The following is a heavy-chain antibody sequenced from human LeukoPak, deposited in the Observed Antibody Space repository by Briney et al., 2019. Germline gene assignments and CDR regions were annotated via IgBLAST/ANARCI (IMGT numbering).Heavy chain of an antibody. Sequence: GGSLRLSCASSAFTFSRYAMHWLRQAPGKGLEYVSAISSNGGRTYYENSVKGRFTISRDNSKNTLYLQMGSLRAEDMAVYYCARDFVHYYESSVFEYYFDFWGQGTLVTVSS. J-gene: IGHJ4*02. CDR1: AFTFSRYA. V-gene: IGHV3-64*01. D-gene: IGHD3-22*01. CDR3: ARDFVHYYESSVFEYYFDF. CDR2: ISSNGGRT.